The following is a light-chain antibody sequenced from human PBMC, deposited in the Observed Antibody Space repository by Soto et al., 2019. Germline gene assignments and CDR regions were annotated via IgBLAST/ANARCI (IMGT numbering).Light chain of an antibody. Sequence: DIQMTQSPSTLSASLGDRVTITCRASQSISSWLAWYQQKPGKAPKLLIYDASSLESGVPSRFSGSGAGTDFTLTISRLEPEDFAVYYCQQYGSSGTFGQGTKVDI. V-gene: IGKV1-5*01. CDR2: DAS. J-gene: IGKJ1*01. CDR1: QSISSW. CDR3: QQYGSSGT.